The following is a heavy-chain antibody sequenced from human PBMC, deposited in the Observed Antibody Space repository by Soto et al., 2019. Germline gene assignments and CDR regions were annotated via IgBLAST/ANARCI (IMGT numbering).Heavy chain of an antibody. V-gene: IGHV3-30*04. J-gene: IGHJ4*02. CDR3: ARDRNTMVRGVIISAVDY. Sequence: GGSLRLSCAASGFTFSSYSIHWVRQAPGKGLEWVAVISYDINNKQYADSVKGRFTISRDNAKNSLYLQMNSLRAEDTAVYYCARDRNTMVRGVIISAVDYWGQGTLVTVSS. D-gene: IGHD3-10*01. CDR2: ISYDINNK. CDR1: GFTFSSYS.